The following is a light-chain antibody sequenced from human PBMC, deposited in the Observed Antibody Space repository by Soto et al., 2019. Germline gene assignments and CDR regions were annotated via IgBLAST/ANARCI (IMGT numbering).Light chain of an antibody. CDR2: AAS. CDR3: QQSYSTPYT. Sequence: DIQMTQSPSSLSASVGDRVSITCRASQNLSSYLNWYQQKPGKVPQLLIYAASNLQSGVPSRFSGSGSGTDFTLIISGLQPEDFVSYYCQQSYSTPYTFGQGTELEHK. J-gene: IGKJ2*01. V-gene: IGKV1-39*01. CDR1: QNLSSY.